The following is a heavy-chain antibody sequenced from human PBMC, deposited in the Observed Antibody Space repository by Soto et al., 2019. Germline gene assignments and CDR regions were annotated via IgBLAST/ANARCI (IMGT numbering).Heavy chain of an antibody. D-gene: IGHD3-10*01. CDR3: ARHVFNMARGPLDP. J-gene: IGHJ5*02. CDR2: IYPGDGDT. Sequence: EVQLMQSEAEVKKSGQSLTISCQGSGYNFGNYWIAWVRQMPGKGLEWMGIIYPGDGDTLYSPSFQGQVTFSVDRSVNTAYLKWSSLEASDTAIYYCARHVFNMARGPLDPWGQGTRVTVSS. CDR1: GYNFGNYW. V-gene: IGHV5-51*01.